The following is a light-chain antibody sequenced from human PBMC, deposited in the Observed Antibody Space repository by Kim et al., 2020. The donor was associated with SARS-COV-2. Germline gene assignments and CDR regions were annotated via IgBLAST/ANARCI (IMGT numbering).Light chain of an antibody. CDR1: QSFYSY. J-gene: IGKJ5*01. V-gene: IGKV1-5*03. CDR2: KAS. CDR3: QQFYTYPIT. Sequence: ASVGDRVTITCRASQSFYSYLAWYPQKPGNVPKVLIYKASTLESGVPSRFSGSESGTEFTLTISSLQPDDFATYYCQQFYTYPITFGQGTRLEIK.